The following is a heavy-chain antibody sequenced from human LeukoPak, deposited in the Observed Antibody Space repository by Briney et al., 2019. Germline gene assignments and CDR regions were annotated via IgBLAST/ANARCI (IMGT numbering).Heavy chain of an antibody. CDR1: GFTFSSYS. Sequence: GGSLRLSCAASGFTFSSYSMNWVRQAPGKGLEWVSYISSSSSNIYYADSVKGRFTISRDNAKNSLYLQMNSLRDEDTAVYYCARGGSSWYRGENWFDPWGQGTLVTVSS. CDR3: ARGGSSWYRGENWFDP. CDR2: ISSSSSNI. V-gene: IGHV3-48*02. J-gene: IGHJ5*02. D-gene: IGHD6-13*01.